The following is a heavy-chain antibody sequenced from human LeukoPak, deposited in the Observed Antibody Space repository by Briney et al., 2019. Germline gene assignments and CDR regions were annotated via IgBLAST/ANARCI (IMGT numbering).Heavy chain of an antibody. CDR3: ARDNPYCSSTSCYTGGSDY. CDR2: IYSGGST. CDR1: GFTVSSNY. J-gene: IGHJ4*02. D-gene: IGHD2-2*02. V-gene: IGHV3-66*01. Sequence: PGGSLRLSCAASGFTVSSNYMSWVRQAPGKGLEWVSVIYSGGSTYYADSVKGRFTISRDNSKNTLYLQMNSLRAEDTAVYYCARDNPYCSSTSCYTGGSDYWGQGTLVTVSS.